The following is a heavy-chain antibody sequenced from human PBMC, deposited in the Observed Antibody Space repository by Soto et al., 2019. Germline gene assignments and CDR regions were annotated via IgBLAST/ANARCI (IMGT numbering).Heavy chain of an antibody. V-gene: IGHV3-30-3*01. CDR1: GFTFSSYA. Sequence: PGGSLRLSCAASGFTFSSYAMHWVRQAPGKGLEWVAVISYDGSNKYYADSVKGRFTISRDNPKNTLYLQMNSLRAEDTAVYYCARDLLITPMDVWGQGTTVTVSS. D-gene: IGHD3-10*01. J-gene: IGHJ6*02. CDR3: ARDLLITPMDV. CDR2: ISYDGSNK.